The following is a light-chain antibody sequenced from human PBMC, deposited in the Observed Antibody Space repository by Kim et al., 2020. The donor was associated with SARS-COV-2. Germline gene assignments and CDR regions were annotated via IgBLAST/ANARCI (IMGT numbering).Light chain of an antibody. J-gene: IGKJ1*01. Sequence: ASVDDRVTITCRASQDIRNHLAWYQQRPGKVPKLLIYGASALHSGVPSRFGGSGSGTDFTLTITSLQPEDVATYYCQKYNSVPWTFGPGTKVEIK. CDR2: GAS. CDR3: QKYNSVPWT. CDR1: QDIRNH. V-gene: IGKV1-27*01.